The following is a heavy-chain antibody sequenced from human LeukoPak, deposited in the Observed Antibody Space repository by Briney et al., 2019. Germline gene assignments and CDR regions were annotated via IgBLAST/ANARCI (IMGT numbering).Heavy chain of an antibody. D-gene: IGHD3-22*01. V-gene: IGHV1-2*02. J-gene: IGHJ3*02. CDR2: INPNSGGT. CDR1: GYTFTGYY. Sequence: GASVKVSCKASGYTFTGYYIHWVRQAPGQGLEWMGWINPNSGGTNYAQKFQGRVTMTRDTSISTAYMELSRLRSDDTAVYYCAINIYYDSSGPPLGAFDIWGQGTMVTVSS. CDR3: AINIYYDSSGPPLGAFDI.